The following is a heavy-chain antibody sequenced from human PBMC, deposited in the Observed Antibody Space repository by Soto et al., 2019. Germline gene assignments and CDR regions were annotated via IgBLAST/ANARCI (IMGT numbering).Heavy chain of an antibody. Sequence: QVQLVESGGGVVQPGRSLRLSCAASGFTFSSYAMHWVRQAPGKGLEWVAVISYDGSNKYYADSVKGRFTISRDNSKNTLYLQMNSLRAEDTAVYYCARDPGEVVVNHYFDYWGQGTLVTVSS. CDR3: ARDPGEVVVNHYFDY. J-gene: IGHJ4*02. CDR1: GFTFSSYA. V-gene: IGHV3-30-3*01. CDR2: ISYDGSNK. D-gene: IGHD3-22*01.